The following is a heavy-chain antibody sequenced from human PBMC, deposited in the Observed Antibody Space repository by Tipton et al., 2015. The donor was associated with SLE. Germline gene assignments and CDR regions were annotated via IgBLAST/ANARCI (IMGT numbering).Heavy chain of an antibody. D-gene: IGHD6-13*01. J-gene: IGHJ6*03. CDR1: GGSFSGYY. V-gene: IGHV4-34*01. Sequence: LRLSCAVYGGSFSGYYWSWIRQPPGKGLEWIGEINHSGSTNYNPSLKSRVTISVDTSKNQFSLKLSSVTAADTAVYYCARGPGIAAPMDVWGKGTTVTVSS. CDR2: INHSGST. CDR3: ARGPGIAAPMDV.